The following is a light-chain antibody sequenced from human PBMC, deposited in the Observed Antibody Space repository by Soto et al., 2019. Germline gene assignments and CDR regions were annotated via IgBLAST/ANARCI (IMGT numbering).Light chain of an antibody. CDR2: DAS. CDR3: QQYYISPWT. CDR1: QSVSSY. J-gene: IGKJ1*01. Sequence: EIVLTQSPATLSLSPGERATLSCRASQSVSSYLLWYQQKPGQAPRLLIYDASNRAAGIPARFSGSGSGTDFTLTISSLQPEDVATYYCQQYYISPWTFGQGTKVEIK. V-gene: IGKV3-11*01.